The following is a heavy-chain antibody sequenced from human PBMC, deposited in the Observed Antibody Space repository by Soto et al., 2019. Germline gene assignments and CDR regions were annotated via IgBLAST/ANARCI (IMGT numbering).Heavy chain of an antibody. J-gene: IGHJ5*02. V-gene: IGHV1-69*04. CDR1: GGTFSSYT. CDR2: IIPILGIA. Sequence: ASVKVSCKASGGTFSSYTISWVRQAPGQGLEWMGRIIPILGIANYAQKFQGRVTITADKSTSTAYMELSSLRSEDTAVYYCARELYSSSWYGWFDPWGQGTLVTVSS. D-gene: IGHD6-13*01. CDR3: ARELYSSSWYGWFDP.